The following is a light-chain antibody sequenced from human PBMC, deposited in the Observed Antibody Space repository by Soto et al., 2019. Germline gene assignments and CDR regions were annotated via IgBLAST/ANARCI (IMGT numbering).Light chain of an antibody. V-gene: IGKV3-15*01. Sequence: EIVMTQSPVTLSVSPGERATLSCRASQSVTNSYLAWYQQKPGQAPRLLIFGASTRAAGIPARFSGSGSGTEFTLTISSLQPDDFATYYCQQYNSWWTFGQGTKVDI. J-gene: IGKJ1*01. CDR3: QQYNSWWT. CDR2: GAS. CDR1: QSVTNSY.